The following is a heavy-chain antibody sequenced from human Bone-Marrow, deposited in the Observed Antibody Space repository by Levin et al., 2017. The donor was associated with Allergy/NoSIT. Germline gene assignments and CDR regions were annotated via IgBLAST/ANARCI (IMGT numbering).Heavy chain of an antibody. CDR2: ISGSGENT. Sequence: GGSLRLSCAASGFTFSSYAMAWVRQAPGKGLEWVSVISGSGENTYYADSVKGRFTISRENSKNTLYLQMNNLRADDTAVYYCAKDRLRWSTTFDCWGQGTLVTVSS. D-gene: IGHD4-23*01. CDR1: GFTFSSYA. J-gene: IGHJ4*02. V-gene: IGHV3-23*01. CDR3: AKDRLRWSTTFDC.